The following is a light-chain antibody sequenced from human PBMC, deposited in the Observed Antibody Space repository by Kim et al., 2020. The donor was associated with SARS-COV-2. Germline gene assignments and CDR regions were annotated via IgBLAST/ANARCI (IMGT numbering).Light chain of an antibody. Sequence: VALGKTVRITCQGDSLRSYYASWYQQKPGPAPVLVIYGKNNRPSGIPDRFSGSSSGNTASLTITGAQAEDEADYYCNSRDSSGNQVFGGGTQLTVL. V-gene: IGLV3-19*01. CDR2: GKN. CDR1: SLRSYY. J-gene: IGLJ2*01. CDR3: NSRDSSGNQV.